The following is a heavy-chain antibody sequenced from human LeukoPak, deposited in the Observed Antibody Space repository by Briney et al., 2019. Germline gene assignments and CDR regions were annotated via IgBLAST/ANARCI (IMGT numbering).Heavy chain of an antibody. CDR2: IKNNGDGGTT. CDR1: GFTFSNAW. CDR3: ATDAAIFGVVGYYYYGMDV. V-gene: IGHV3-15*01. Sequence: GGSLRLSCAASGFTFSNAWMSWVRQAPGKGLEWVGRIKNNGDGGTTDYAAPVKGRFTISRDDSKNTLYLQMNSLRAEDTAVYYCATDAAIFGVVGYYYYGMDVWGQGTTVTVSS. J-gene: IGHJ6*02. D-gene: IGHD3-3*01.